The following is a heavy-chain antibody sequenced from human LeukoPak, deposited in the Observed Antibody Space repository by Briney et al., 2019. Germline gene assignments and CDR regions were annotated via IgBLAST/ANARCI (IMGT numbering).Heavy chain of an antibody. CDR2: INPSGSST. V-gene: IGHV1-46*01. J-gene: IGHJ5*02. CDR3: ARDNSVGDTAWWFDP. CDR1: GYTFTGYW. Sequence: ASVKVSCKAFGYTFTGYWMHWVRQAPGQGPEWMGLINPSGSSTSYAQKFQGRLSLTRDMSTSTDYMELSSLRSEDTAVYYCARDNSVGDTAWWFDPWGQGTLVTVSS. D-gene: IGHD1-26*01.